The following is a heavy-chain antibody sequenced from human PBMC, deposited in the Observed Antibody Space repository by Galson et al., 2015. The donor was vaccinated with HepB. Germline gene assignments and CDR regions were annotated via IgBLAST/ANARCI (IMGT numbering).Heavy chain of an antibody. D-gene: IGHD6-13*01. CDR1: GYTFTSYC. J-gene: IGHJ4*02. V-gene: IGHV1-46*01. CDR3: ARGGQLTAMDY. Sequence: SVKVSCKASGYTFTSYCMHWVRQAPGQGLEWMGIINPSGGSTNYAQKFQGRVTMTRDTSTSTVYMELSSLRSEDTAVYYCARGGQLTAMDYWGQGTLVTVSS. CDR2: INPSGGST.